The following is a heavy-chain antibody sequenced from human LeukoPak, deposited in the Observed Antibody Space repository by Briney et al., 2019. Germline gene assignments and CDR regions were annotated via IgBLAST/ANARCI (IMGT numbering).Heavy chain of an antibody. D-gene: IGHD5-18*01. V-gene: IGHV3-33*01. CDR2: IWYDGSNK. Sequence: GGSLRLSCAASGFTFSSYGMHWVRQAPGKGLEWVAVIWYDGSNKYYADSVKGRFTISRDNSKNTLCLQMNSLRAEDTAVYYCVRVTHSSYSYGYGHGDYWGQGTLVTVSS. CDR3: VRVTHSSYSYGYGHGDY. J-gene: IGHJ4*02. CDR1: GFTFSSYG.